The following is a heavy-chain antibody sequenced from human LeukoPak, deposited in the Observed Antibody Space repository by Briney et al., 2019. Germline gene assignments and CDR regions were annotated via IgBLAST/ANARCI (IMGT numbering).Heavy chain of an antibody. D-gene: IGHD6-6*01. CDR2: LNPDGRIT. CDR1: GFTFSDSW. CDR3: SRGRHNSFDI. V-gene: IGHV3-74*01. Sequence: GGSLRLSCAASGFTFSDSWMHWVRQAPGKGPVWVSRLNPDGRITNYADSVKGRFTISRDNAMNTVYLQMNNLRAEDTAAYFCSRGRHNSFDILGQGTMVTVSS. J-gene: IGHJ3*02.